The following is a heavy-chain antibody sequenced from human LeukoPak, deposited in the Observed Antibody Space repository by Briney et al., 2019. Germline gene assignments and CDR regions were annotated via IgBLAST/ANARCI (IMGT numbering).Heavy chain of an antibody. CDR1: GFTFSSYS. CDR2: ISSSSSTI. V-gene: IGHV3-48*04. Sequence: GGSLRLSCAASGFTFSSYSMNWVRQAPGKGLEWVSYISSSSSTIYYADSVKGRFTISRDNAKNSLYLQMNSLRAEDTAVYYCARVLYDSSGYYYRLDYWGQGTLVTVSS. D-gene: IGHD3-22*01. J-gene: IGHJ4*02. CDR3: ARVLYDSSGYYYRLDY.